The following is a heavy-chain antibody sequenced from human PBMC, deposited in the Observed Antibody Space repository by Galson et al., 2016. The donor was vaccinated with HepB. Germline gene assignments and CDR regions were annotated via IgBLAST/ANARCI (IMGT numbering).Heavy chain of an antibody. D-gene: IGHD5-18*01. CDR2: FDPEDGET. J-gene: IGHJ4*02. Sequence: SCKVSGYTLTELSMHWVRQAPGKGLEWMGGFDPEDGETIYAQKFQGRVTMTEDTSTDTAYMELSSLRSEDTAVYYCASLRTGYTYGYGTFDYWSQGTLVTVSS. CDR1: GYTLTELS. V-gene: IGHV1-24*01. CDR3: ASLRTGYTYGYGTFDY.